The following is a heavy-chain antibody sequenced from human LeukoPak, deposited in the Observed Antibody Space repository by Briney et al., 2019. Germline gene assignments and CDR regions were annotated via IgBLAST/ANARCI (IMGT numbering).Heavy chain of an antibody. CDR1: GGSISSHY. J-gene: IGHJ4*02. D-gene: IGHD3-3*01. Sequence: PSETLSLTCTVSGGSISSHYWSWIRQPPGKGLEWIGYIYYSGSTNYNPSLKSRVTISVDTSKNQFSLKLSSVTAADTAVYYCAGQSITIFGVALDYWGQGTLVTVSS. CDR3: AGQSITIFGVALDY. V-gene: IGHV4-59*08. CDR2: IYYSGST.